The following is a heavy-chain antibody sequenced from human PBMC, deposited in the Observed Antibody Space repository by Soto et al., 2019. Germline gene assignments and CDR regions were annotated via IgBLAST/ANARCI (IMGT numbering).Heavy chain of an antibody. CDR3: ARNLWDYYYYMDV. CDR1: GDSISSYY. Sequence: SETLSLTCTVSGDSISSYYWSWIRQPPGKGLEWIGYIYYSGSTNYNPSLKSRVTISVDTSKNQFSLKLSSVTAADTAVYYCARNLWDYYYYMDVWGKGTTVTVSS. CDR2: IYYSGST. V-gene: IGHV4-59*01. J-gene: IGHJ6*03. D-gene: IGHD7-27*01.